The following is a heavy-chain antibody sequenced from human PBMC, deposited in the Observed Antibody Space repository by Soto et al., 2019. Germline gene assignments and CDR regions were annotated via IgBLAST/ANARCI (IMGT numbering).Heavy chain of an antibody. D-gene: IGHD3-22*01. V-gene: IGHV3-15*07. Sequence: GGSLRLSCAASGLTFNIAWMNWVRQAPGKGLEWVGRIKSKTAGETTDYAAPVKGRFTISRDDSKNTLFLQMNSLKTEDTALYYCTSEYYDSRGQRKWGQGTLVTVSS. CDR1: GLTFNIAW. CDR2: IKSKTAGETT. J-gene: IGHJ4*02. CDR3: TSEYYDSRGQRK.